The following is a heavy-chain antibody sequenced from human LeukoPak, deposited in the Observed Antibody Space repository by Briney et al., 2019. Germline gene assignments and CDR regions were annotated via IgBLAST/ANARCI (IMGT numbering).Heavy chain of an antibody. Sequence: GGSLRLSCAASGFTFSGYDMHWVRQATGKGLEWVSAIGTAGDTYYPGSVKGRFTISRENAKNSLYLQMNSLRAGDTAVYYCARVVKGDSYGYGMDVWGQGTTVTVSS. CDR2: IGTAGDT. CDR1: GFTFSGYD. CDR3: ARVVKGDSYGYGMDV. J-gene: IGHJ6*02. D-gene: IGHD5-18*01. V-gene: IGHV3-13*01.